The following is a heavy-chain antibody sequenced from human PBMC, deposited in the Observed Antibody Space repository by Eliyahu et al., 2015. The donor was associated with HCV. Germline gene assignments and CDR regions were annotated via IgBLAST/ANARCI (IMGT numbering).Heavy chain of an antibody. J-gene: IGHJ4*02. D-gene: IGHD2-15*01. V-gene: IGHV6-1*01. CDR2: AYYRSKWFR. CDR1: DDSVPRNTAA. CDR3: AREGSGGILDC. Sequence: QVQLQQSGPGLVRPSQTLSLTCAISDDSVPRNTAAWNWIRQSPSRGPEGAGRAYYRSKWFRDYATSVKSRITINPDTSNNQFSLHLDSVTPEDTALYYCAREGSGGILDCWAQGALVTVSS.